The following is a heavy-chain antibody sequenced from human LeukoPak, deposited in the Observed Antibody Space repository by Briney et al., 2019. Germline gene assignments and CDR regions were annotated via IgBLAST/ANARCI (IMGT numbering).Heavy chain of an antibody. V-gene: IGHV1-69*06. CDR2: IIPIFGTA. D-gene: IGHD6-13*01. CDR1: GGTFSSYA. J-gene: IGHJ5*02. Sequence: GASVKVSCKASGGTFSSYAISWVRQAPGQGLEWMGGIIPIFGTANYAQKFQGRVTITADKSTSTAYMELSSLRSEDTAVYYWARLDSSSWGVLRFDPWGQGTLVTVSS. CDR3: ARLDSSSWGVLRFDP.